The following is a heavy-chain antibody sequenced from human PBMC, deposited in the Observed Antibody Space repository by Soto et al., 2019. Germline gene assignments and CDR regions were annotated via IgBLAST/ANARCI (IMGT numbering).Heavy chain of an antibody. V-gene: IGHV3-9*01. D-gene: IGHD3-10*01. CDR2: ISWNGDAT. CDR1: GFTFDDYA. CDR3: ATLPLCGSGLDC. J-gene: IGHJ4*02. Sequence: EVQLVESGGGLVQPGGSLRLSCAASGFTFDDYAIHWVRQIPGKGLEWVSGISWNGDATGYADCVKGRFTISRDNDKNSLYLQMDTLKSEDTARYHCATLPLCGSGLDCWGQGTLVTVSS.